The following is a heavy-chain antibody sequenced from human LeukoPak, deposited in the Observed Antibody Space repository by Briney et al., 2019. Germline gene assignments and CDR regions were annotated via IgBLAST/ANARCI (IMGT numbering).Heavy chain of an antibody. D-gene: IGHD3-10*01. CDR1: GFSFPSFW. V-gene: IGHV5-51*01. J-gene: IGHJ4*02. CDR2: IYPGDSDT. CDR3: SRLSAPLWFGEPQYYFDY. Sequence: GESLKTSRKGPGFSFPSFWIAWVRQMPGKGLGWMGMIYPGDSDTRYSPSFQGQVTLSPDKSISTAYLQWSSLKASDTAMYYCSRLSAPLWFGEPQYYFDYWGQGTLVTVSS.